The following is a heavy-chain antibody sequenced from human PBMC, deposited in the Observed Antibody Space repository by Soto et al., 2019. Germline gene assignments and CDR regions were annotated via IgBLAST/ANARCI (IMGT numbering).Heavy chain of an antibody. CDR3: ARVPLRYFDWLLTRARSNWFDP. V-gene: IGHV4-34*01. J-gene: IGHJ5*02. Sequence: SETLSLTCAVYGGSFSGYYWSWIRQPPGKGLEWIGEINHSGSTNYNPSLKSRVTISVDTSKNQFSLKLSSVTAADTAVYYCARVPLRYFDWLLTRARSNWFDPWGQGTPVTVSS. CDR1: GGSFSGYY. CDR2: INHSGST. D-gene: IGHD3-9*01.